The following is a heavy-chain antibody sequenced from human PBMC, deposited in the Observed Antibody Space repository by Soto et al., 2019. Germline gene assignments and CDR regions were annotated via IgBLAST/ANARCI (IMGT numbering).Heavy chain of an antibody. V-gene: IGHV3-23*01. Sequence: EVQLLESGGGLVQPGGSLRLSCAASGFTFSSYAMSWVRQAPGKGLEWVSAISGSGGSTYYADSVKGRFTISRDNSKNTLYLKVNSLRAEDTAVYYCALQYYDILNGYYTWYYFDYWGQGTLVTVSS. J-gene: IGHJ4*02. D-gene: IGHD3-9*01. CDR1: GFTFSSYA. CDR3: ALQYYDILNGYYTWYYFDY. CDR2: ISGSGGST.